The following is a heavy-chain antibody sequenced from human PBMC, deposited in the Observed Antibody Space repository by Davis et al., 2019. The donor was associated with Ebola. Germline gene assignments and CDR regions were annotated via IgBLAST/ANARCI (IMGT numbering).Heavy chain of an antibody. CDR1: GFTFSSYG. Sequence: GESLKISCAASGFTFSSYGMHWVRQAPGKGLEWVAVIWYDGSNKYYADSVKGRFTISRDNSKNTLYLQMNSLRAEDTAVYYCARDPSSGLYYYFDYWGQGTLVTVSS. V-gene: IGHV3-33*01. D-gene: IGHD6-19*01. J-gene: IGHJ4*02. CDR2: IWYDGSNK. CDR3: ARDPSSGLYYYFDY.